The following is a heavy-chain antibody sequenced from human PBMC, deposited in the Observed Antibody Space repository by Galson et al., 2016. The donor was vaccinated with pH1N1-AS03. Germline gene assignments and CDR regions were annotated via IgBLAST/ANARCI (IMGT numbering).Heavy chain of an antibody. J-gene: IGHJ6*03. Sequence: SLRLSCAASGFNFATYTMTWGRQAPGMGLEWISSISSNSASTYYADSPKGAFTVSRDNAKNSLYLQMDSLSDEDTAVYYCAKVGGVFDWNDYNYMDVWGKGTTVTVAS. CDR3: AKVGGVFDWNDYNYMDV. CDR2: ISSNSAST. D-gene: IGHD1-1*01. V-gene: IGHV3-21*01. CDR1: GFNFATYT.